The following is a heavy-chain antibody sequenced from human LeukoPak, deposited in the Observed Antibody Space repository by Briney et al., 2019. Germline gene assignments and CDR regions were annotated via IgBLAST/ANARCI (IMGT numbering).Heavy chain of an antibody. V-gene: IGHV4-34*01. CDR1: GGSFSGYY. J-gene: IGHJ4*02. Sequence: PSETLSLTCAVYGGSFSGYYWSWICQPPGKGLEWIGEINHSGSTNYNPSLKSRVTISVDTSKNEFSLKLSSVTAADTAVYYCARSVRITSGSYPIRIDYWGQGTLVTVSS. D-gene: IGHD1-26*01. CDR3: ARSVRITSGSYPIRIDY. CDR2: INHSGST.